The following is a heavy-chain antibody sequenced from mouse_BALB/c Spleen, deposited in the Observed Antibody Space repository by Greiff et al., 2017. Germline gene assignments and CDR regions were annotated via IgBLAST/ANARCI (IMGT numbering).Heavy chain of an antibody. CDR3: ARGNWEDY. V-gene: IGHV1-87*01. CDR1: GYTFTSYW. Sequence: VKLQESGAELARPGASVKLSCKASGYTFTSYWMQWVKQRPGQGLEWIGAIYPGDGDTRYTQKFKGKATLTADKSSSTAYMQLSSLASEDSAVYYCARGNWEDYWGQGTTLTVSS. CDR2: IYPGDGDT. D-gene: IGHD4-1*01. J-gene: IGHJ2*01.